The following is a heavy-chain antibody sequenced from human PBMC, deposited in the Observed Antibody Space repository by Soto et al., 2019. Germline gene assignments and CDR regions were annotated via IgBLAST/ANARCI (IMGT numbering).Heavy chain of an antibody. Sequence: SVKVSCKASGGTFNNYPITWVRLVPGQGLEWMGGSIPIFGTANYAQKFQGRVTISVDESTSTAYMELSSLRSEDTAVYYCARGRGYSGDDHYYYFDMDVWGQGTTVTVSS. CDR1: GGTFNNYP. CDR3: ARGRGYSGDDHYYYFDMDV. J-gene: IGHJ6*02. CDR2: SIPIFGTA. D-gene: IGHD5-12*01. V-gene: IGHV1-69*13.